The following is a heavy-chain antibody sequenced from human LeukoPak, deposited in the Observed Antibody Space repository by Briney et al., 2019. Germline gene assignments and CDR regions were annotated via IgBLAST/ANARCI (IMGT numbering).Heavy chain of an antibody. D-gene: IGHD6-13*01. CDR2: IIPILGIA. V-gene: IGHV1-69*04. Sequence: SVKVSCKASGGTFSSYAISWVRQAPGQGLEWMGRIIPILGIANYAQKFQGRVTITADKSTSTAYMELSSLRSEDTAVYYCARSFVVGSSSWYGGDNWFDPWGQGTLVTVSS. CDR1: GGTFSSYA. CDR3: ARSFVVGSSSWYGGDNWFDP. J-gene: IGHJ5*02.